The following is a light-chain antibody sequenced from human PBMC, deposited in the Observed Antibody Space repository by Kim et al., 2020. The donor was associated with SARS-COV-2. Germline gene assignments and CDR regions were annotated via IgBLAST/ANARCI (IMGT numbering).Light chain of an antibody. J-gene: IGKJ4*01. V-gene: IGKV1-17*02. Sequence: DVQMTQSPSFLSASVGDRIVITCRASQEIVNRLDWYQRGPGKAPKRLVSNASRLETGVSSRFSGSGSGTEFTLTISKLRPEDFVMYFCLQHKTFPLTFGGGTKVDIK. CDR1: QEIVNR. CDR2: NAS. CDR3: LQHKTFPLT.